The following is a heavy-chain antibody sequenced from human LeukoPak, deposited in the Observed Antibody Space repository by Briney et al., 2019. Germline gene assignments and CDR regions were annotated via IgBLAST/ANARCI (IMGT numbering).Heavy chain of an antibody. CDR1: GFAFSSYS. J-gene: IGHJ4*02. CDR3: ARDFTPEWFDIH. D-gene: IGHD3-3*01. Sequence: GGSLRLSCVASGFAFSSYSMHWVRQAPGKGLEWVGVISYDGSDEYYTDSVKGRFTTSRDNSKNTVYLQMNSLRADDTAVYYCARDFTPEWFDIHWGQGTLVTVSS. CDR2: ISYDGSDE. V-gene: IGHV3-30*04.